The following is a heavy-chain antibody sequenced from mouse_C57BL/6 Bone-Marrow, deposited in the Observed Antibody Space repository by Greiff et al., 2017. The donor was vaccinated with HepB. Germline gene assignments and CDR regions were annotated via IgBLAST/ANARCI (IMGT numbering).Heavy chain of an antibody. J-gene: IGHJ4*01. CDR1: GFTFSSYG. Sequence: DVQLVESGGDLVKPGGSLKLSCAASGFTFSSYGMSWVRQTPDKRLEWVATISSGGSYTYYPDSVKGRFTISRDNAKNTLYLQMSSLKSEDTAMYYCARPSTGTRAMDYWGQGTSVTVSS. CDR2: ISSGGSYT. D-gene: IGHD4-1*02. V-gene: IGHV5-6*01. CDR3: ARPSTGTRAMDY.